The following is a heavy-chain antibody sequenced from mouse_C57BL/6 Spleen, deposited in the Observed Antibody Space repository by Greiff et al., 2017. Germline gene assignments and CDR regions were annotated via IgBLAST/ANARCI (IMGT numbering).Heavy chain of an antibody. CDR1: GYTFTDYE. D-gene: IGHD2-12*01. Sequence: VQLQQSGAELVRPGASVTLSCKASGYTFTDYEMHWVKQTPVHGLEWIGAIDPETGGTAYNQKFKGKAILTADKSSSTAYMELRSLTSEDSAVYYCTRSAYNSHEDYFDYWGQGTTLTVSS. CDR3: TRSAYNSHEDYFDY. V-gene: IGHV1-15*01. CDR2: IDPETGGT. J-gene: IGHJ2*01.